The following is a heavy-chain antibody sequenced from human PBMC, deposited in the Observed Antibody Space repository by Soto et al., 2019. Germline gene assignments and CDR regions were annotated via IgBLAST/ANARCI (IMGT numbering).Heavy chain of an antibody. V-gene: IGHV3-23*01. Sequence: DVQLLESGGGLVQPGGSLRLSCAASGFTFSSYAMSWVRQSPEKGLEWVSAITGSGGSTYHADSVKGRFIISRDNSKNTLYLQMSSLRAEDTAVYYCAKGSASASPYYFDFWGQGILVTVSS. CDR2: ITGSGGST. CDR1: GFTFSSYA. CDR3: AKGSASASPYYFDF. J-gene: IGHJ4*02.